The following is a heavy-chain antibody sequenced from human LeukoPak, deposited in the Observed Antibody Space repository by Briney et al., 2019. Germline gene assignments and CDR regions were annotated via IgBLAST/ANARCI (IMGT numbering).Heavy chain of an antibody. D-gene: IGHD6-19*01. J-gene: IGHJ4*02. CDR1: GFTFSDYY. CDR2: ISSSGSTI. Sequence: GGSLRLSCAASGFTFSDYYMSWIRQAPGKGLEWVSYISSSGSTIYYADSVKGRFTISRDNSKNTLYLQMNSLRAEDTAVYYCAKEKQWLVLSYWGQGTLVTVSS. CDR3: AKEKQWLVLSY. V-gene: IGHV3-11*01.